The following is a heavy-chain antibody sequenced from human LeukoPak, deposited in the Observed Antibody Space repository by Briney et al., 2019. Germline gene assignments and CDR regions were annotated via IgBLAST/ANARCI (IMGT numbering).Heavy chain of an antibody. D-gene: IGHD1-26*01. CDR1: GYTFTGYY. V-gene: IGHV1-2*02. CDR3: ARGSIVGATFDYFDY. Sequence: ASVKVSCKASGYTFTGYYIHWVRQAPGQGLEWMGWIKPNSGGTNYAQKFQGRVTMTRDTSISIAYMELSRLRSDDTAVYYCARGSIVGATFDYFDYWGQGTLVTVSS. CDR2: IKPNSGGT. J-gene: IGHJ4*02.